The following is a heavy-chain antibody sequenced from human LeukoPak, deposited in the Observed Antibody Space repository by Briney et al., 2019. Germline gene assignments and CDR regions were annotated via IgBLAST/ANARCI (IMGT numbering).Heavy chain of an antibody. J-gene: IGHJ6*02. V-gene: IGHV3-33*01. Sequence: GGSLRLSCAASGFLFSGYGIHWVRQAPGKGLEWVAIIWYDGSNKYYADSVRGRFTISRDNSKNTLFLQMNSLRAEDTAVYYCARDACPNGVCHSTYGIDVWGQGTTVTVSS. CDR3: ARDACPNGVCHSTYGIDV. CDR1: GFLFSGYG. D-gene: IGHD2-8*01. CDR2: IWYDGSNK.